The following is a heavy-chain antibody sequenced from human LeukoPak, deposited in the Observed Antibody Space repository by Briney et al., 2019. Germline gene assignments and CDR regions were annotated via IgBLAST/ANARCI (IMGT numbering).Heavy chain of an antibody. V-gene: IGHV3-74*01. J-gene: IGHJ4*02. D-gene: IGHD3-22*01. CDR3: ARGARRLLLGGYDY. CDR2: INSDGSSK. Sequence: GGSLRLSCAASGFPFNTHWMHWVRQAPGKGLVWVSRINSDGSSKSYVDSVKGRFNISRDNAKNTLYLQMSSLRAEDTAVYYCARGARRLLLGGYDYWGQGTLVTVSS. CDR1: GFPFNTHW.